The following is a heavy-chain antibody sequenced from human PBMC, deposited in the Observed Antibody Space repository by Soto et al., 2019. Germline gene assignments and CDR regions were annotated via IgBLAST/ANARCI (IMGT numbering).Heavy chain of an antibody. CDR3: VKGAVLRFLECFDY. Sequence: GGSLRLSCSASGFTFSSYAMHWVRQAPGKGLEYVSAIRSNGGSTYYADSVKGRFTISRDNSKNTLYLQMSSLRAEDTAVYYCVKGAVLRFLECFDYWGQGTLVTVSS. CDR1: GFTFSSYA. CDR2: IRSNGGST. V-gene: IGHV3-64D*06. J-gene: IGHJ4*02. D-gene: IGHD3-3*01.